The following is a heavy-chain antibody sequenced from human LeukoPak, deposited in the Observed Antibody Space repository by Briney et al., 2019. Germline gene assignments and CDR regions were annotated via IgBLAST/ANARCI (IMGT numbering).Heavy chain of an antibody. J-gene: IGHJ4*02. CDR1: GFTFRDHY. D-gene: IGHD3-22*01. CDR3: ARGSSGYYY. CDR2: VRNKVNRYST. V-gene: IGHV3-72*01. Sequence: GGSLRLSCAASGFTFRDHYMDWVRQAPGKGLEWIGRVRNKVNRYSTEYAASVKGRFTISRDDSKNSLYLQMNSLKTEDTAVYYCARGSSGYYYWGQGTLVTVSS.